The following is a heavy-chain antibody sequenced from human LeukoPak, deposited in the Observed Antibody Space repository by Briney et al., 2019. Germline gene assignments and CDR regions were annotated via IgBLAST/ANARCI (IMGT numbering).Heavy chain of an antibody. V-gene: IGHV3-9*01. CDR1: GFTFDNYA. D-gene: IGHD6-6*01. Sequence: PGRSLRLSCAASGFTFDNYAMHWVRQAPGKGLEWVSGISWNSGSIVYADSVKGRFTISRDNAKNSLYLQMNSLRAEDTAVYYCARPPFEYSSSSGWFDPWGQGTLVTVSS. CDR3: ARPPFEYSSSSGWFDP. CDR2: ISWNSGSI. J-gene: IGHJ5*02.